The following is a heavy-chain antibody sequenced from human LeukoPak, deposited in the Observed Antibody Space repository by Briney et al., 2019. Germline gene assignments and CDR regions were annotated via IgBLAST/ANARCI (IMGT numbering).Heavy chain of an antibody. CDR1: GGSISSGGYY. D-gene: IGHD5-18*01. J-gene: IGHJ4*02. V-gene: IGHV4-31*03. CDR2: IYYSGST. Sequence: SETLSLTCTVSGGSISSGGYYWSWIRQHPGKGLEWLGYIYYSGSTYYNPSLKSRVTISVDTSKNQFSLKLSSVTAADTAVYYCARGGYSYAEPFDYWGQGTLVTVSS. CDR3: ARGGYSYAEPFDY.